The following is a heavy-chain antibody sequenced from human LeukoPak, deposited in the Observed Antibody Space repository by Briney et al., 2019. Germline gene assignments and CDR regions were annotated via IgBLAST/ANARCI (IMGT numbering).Heavy chain of an antibody. CDR2: IYYSGST. V-gene: IGHV4-59*06. D-gene: IGHD3-3*01. CDR1: GGSISSYY. J-gene: IGHJ6*02. Sequence: PSEALSLTCTVSGGSISSYYWSWIRQPPGKGLEWIGYIYYSGSTYYNPSLKSRVTISVDTSKNQFSLKLSSVTAADTAVYYCARDSITIFGVVPYYYYGMDVWGQGTTVTVSS. CDR3: ARDSITIFGVVPYYYYGMDV.